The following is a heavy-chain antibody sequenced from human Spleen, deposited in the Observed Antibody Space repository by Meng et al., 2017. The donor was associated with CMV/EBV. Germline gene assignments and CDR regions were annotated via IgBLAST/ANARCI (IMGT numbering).Heavy chain of an antibody. J-gene: IGHJ5*02. CDR1: GGSFSSYA. D-gene: IGHD1-20*01. CDR2: IIPLLGRT. Sequence: GGSFSSYAFTWGRQAPGQGLEWMGGIIPLLGRTNYDQKFQGRVTITADKSTTTVFMELTSLRSEDTALYYCARDRYNWNERWFDPWGQGTLVTVSS. CDR3: ARDRYNWNERWFDP. V-gene: IGHV1-69*10.